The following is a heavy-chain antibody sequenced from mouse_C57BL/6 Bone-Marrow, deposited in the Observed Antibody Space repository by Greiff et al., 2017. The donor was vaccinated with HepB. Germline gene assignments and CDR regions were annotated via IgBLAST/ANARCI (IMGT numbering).Heavy chain of an antibody. CDR2: ISSGGSYT. CDR1: GFTFSSYG. J-gene: IGHJ2*01. Sequence: DVMLVESGGDLVKPGGSLKLSCAASGFTFSSYGMSWVRQTPDKRLEWVATISSGGSYTYYPDSVKGRFTISRDNAKNTLYLQMSSLKSEDTAMYYCARRRGDYWGQGTTLTVSS. V-gene: IGHV5-6*02. CDR3: ARRRGDY.